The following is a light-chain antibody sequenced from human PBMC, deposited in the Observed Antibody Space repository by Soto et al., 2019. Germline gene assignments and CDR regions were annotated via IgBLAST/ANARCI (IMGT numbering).Light chain of an antibody. CDR3: QHYKNYPWT. CDR2: KTS. Sequence: DIQMSQSPSSLSASVGDRVTMTFRASQSLSIWLAWYQQKPGKAPKLLIYKTSTLESGVPSRFSASGSGTEFTLTISSLQPDDFATYYCQHYKNYPWTFGQGTKVDIK. V-gene: IGKV1-5*03. J-gene: IGKJ1*01. CDR1: QSLSIW.